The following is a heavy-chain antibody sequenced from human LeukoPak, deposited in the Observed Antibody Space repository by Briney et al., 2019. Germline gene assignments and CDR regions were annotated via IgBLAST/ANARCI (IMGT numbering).Heavy chain of an antibody. J-gene: IGHJ4*02. CDR3: ATRPIDFWSGYHFDY. Sequence: GGSLRLSCAASGFTFSSYAMSWVRQAPGKGLEWVSAISGSGGSTYYADSVKGRFTISRDNSKNTLYLQMNSLRAEDTAVYYCATRPIDFWSGYHFDYWGQGTLVTVSS. V-gene: IGHV3-23*01. CDR1: GFTFSSYA. CDR2: ISGSGGST. D-gene: IGHD3-3*01.